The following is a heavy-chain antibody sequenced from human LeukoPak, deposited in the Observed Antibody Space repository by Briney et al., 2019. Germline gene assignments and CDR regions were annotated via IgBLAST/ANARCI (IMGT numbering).Heavy chain of an antibody. J-gene: IGHJ4*02. V-gene: IGHV3-30-3*01. CDR3: ARDLYDSSGYALSFDY. CDR2: ISYDGSNK. D-gene: IGHD3-22*01. CDR1: AFTFSSYA. Sequence: PGGSLRLSCAGSAFTFSSYAMHWVRQAPGKGLEWVAVISYDGSNKYYADSVKGRFTISRDNSKNTLYLQMNSLRAEDTAVYYCARDLYDSSGYALSFDYWGQGTLVTVSS.